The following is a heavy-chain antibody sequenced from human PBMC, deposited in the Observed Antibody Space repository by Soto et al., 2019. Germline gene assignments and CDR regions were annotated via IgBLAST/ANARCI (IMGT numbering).Heavy chain of an antibody. Sequence: GESLKISCEGSGYIFTNYWISWGRQMPGKGLEWVGWIDPSDSYTTYTPSFQGHVTISTDRSVNTAFLQWTSLQAADSAMYYCARQGLVSGSCYYWFDPWGQGTLVTVSS. J-gene: IGHJ5*01. CDR1: GYIFTNYW. CDR2: IDPSDSYT. D-gene: IGHD2-15*01. V-gene: IGHV5-10-1*01. CDR3: ARQGLVSGSCYYWFDP.